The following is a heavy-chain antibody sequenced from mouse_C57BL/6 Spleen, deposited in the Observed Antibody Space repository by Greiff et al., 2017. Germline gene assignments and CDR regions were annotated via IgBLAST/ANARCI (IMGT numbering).Heavy chain of an antibody. D-gene: IGHD2-10*02. Sequence: EVQLVESGGDLVKPGGSLKLSCAASGFTFSSYGMSWVRQTPDKRLEWVATISSGGSYTYYPDSVKGRFTISRDNAKNTLYLQMSSLKSEDTAMYYCARQLVRSGEYFDYWGQGTTLTVSS. J-gene: IGHJ2*01. CDR3: ARQLVRSGEYFDY. CDR1: GFTFSSYG. V-gene: IGHV5-6*01. CDR2: ISSGGSYT.